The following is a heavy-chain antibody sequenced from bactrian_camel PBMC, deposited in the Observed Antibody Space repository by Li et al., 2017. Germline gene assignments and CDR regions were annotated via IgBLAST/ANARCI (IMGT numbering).Heavy chain of an antibody. D-gene: IGHD6*01. V-gene: IGHV3S1*01. J-gene: IGHJ6*01. CDR3: AARNGSNWCGVGWTSFMLSA. Sequence: HVQLVESGGGSVQTGGSLRLFCAASGYPFSDYCMGWFRQAPGKEREGVAFIYHGDGSSQIADSVKGRFTVSQDNAKNTVYLQMNNLKPEDTGMYYCAARNGSNWCGVGWTSFMLSAWGQGTQVTVS. CDR1: GYPFSDYC. CDR2: IYHGDGSS.